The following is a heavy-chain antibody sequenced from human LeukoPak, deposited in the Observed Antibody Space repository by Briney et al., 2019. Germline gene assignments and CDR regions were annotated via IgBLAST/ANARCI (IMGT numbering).Heavy chain of an antibody. J-gene: IGHJ1*01. D-gene: IGHD3-22*01. Sequence: SETLSLTCTVSGGSISSDYWSWIRQPAGKGLEWIGRIYTSGSTNYNPSLKSRVTMSVDTSKNQFSLKLSSVTAADTAVYYCARMGYYYDSSGYWEYFQHWGQGTLVTVSS. CDR2: IYTSGST. V-gene: IGHV4-4*07. CDR3: ARMGYYYDSSGYWEYFQH. CDR1: GGSISSDY.